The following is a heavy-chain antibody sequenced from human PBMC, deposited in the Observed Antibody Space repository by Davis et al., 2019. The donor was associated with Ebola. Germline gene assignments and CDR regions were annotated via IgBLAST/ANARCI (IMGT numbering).Heavy chain of an antibody. CDR1: GFTFGTYW. Sequence: GGSLKLSCAASGFTFGTYWMSWIRQAPGKGLEWVAHISTSGNSIYYADSVKGRFTISRDNAKNSLYLQMNSLRAEDKAVNYCTRHDHHFWNGSFDYWGQGTLVTVSS. CDR3: TRHDHHFWNGSFDY. CDR2: ISTSGNSI. J-gene: IGHJ4*02. D-gene: IGHD3-3*02. V-gene: IGHV3-11*01.